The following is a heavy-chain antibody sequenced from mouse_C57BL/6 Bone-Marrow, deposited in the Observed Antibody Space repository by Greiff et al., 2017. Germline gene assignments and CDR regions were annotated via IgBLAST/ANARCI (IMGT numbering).Heavy chain of an antibody. J-gene: IGHJ2*01. D-gene: IGHD2-3*01. CDR1: GYSITSGYY. CDR2: ISYDGSN. CDR3: ARFDAGGFDY. V-gene: IGHV3-6*01. Sequence: EVQLQESGPGLVKPSQSLSLTCSVTGYSITSGYYWNWIRQFPGNKLEWMGYISYDGSNNYNPPLKNRISITRDTSKNQFFLKLNSVTTEDTATYYCARFDAGGFDYWGQGTTLTVSS.